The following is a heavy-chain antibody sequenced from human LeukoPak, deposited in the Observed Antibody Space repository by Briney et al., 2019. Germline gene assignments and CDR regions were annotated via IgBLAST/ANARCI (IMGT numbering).Heavy chain of an antibody. J-gene: IGHJ3*02. D-gene: IGHD6-19*01. Sequence: PGGSLRLSCAASGFTFSSYGMHWVRQAPGKGLEWVAFIRYDGSNKYYADSVKGQFTISRDNSKNTLYLQMNSLRAEDTAVYYCARDSEAVAVPYAFDIWGQGTMVTVSS. V-gene: IGHV3-30*02. CDR1: GFTFSSYG. CDR3: ARDSEAVAVPYAFDI. CDR2: IRYDGSNK.